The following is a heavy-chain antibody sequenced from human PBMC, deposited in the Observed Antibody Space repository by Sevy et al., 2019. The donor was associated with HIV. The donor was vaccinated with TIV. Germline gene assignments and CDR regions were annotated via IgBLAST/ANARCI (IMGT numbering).Heavy chain of an antibody. V-gene: IGHV3-23*01. CDR3: AKGGLDGYNWPEAFDI. Sequence: GGFLRLSCAASGFTFSSYAMSWVRQAPGKGLEWLSAISGRGGSTYYADSVKGRFTISRDNSKNMLYLQMNSLRAEDTTVYYCAKGGLDGYNWPEAFDIWGQGTMVTVSS. CDR2: ISGRGGST. J-gene: IGHJ3*02. CDR1: GFTFSSYA. D-gene: IGHD5-12*01.